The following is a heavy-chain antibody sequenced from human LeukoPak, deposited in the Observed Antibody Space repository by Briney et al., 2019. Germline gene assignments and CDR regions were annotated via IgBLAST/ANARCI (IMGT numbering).Heavy chain of an antibody. CDR1: GVAFSSYS. D-gene: IGHD5-12*01. Sequence: VVLRWCSCAASGVAFSSYSLNWVGPAPGKGLEWVSSVSRRSSFIFYADSVQGRFTVSRDDAKDSLFLQMNSLRAEDTAVYYCARVSDAYDYFFDYWGQGTLVTVSS. J-gene: IGHJ4*02. CDR3: ARVSDAYDYFFDY. V-gene: IGHV3-21*01. CDR2: VSRRSSFI.